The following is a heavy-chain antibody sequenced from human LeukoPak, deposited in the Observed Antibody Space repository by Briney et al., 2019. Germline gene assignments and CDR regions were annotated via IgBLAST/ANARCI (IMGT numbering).Heavy chain of an antibody. J-gene: IGHJ4*02. Sequence: GGSLRLSCAASGFTFSNYGMHWVRQAPGKGLEWVAFIRYDGSNKYYADSVKGRFTISRDNSKNTLYPQMNSLRAEDTAVYYCAKEYRYSSSWYGDFDYWGQGTLVTVSS. D-gene: IGHD6-13*01. V-gene: IGHV3-30*02. CDR1: GFTFSNYG. CDR2: IRYDGSNK. CDR3: AKEYRYSSSWYGDFDY.